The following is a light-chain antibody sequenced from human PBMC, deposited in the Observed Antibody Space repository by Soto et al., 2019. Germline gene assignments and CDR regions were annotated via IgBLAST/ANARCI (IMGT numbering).Light chain of an antibody. V-gene: IGKV1-5*03. J-gene: IGKJ2*01. Sequence: DIQMTQSPSTLSASVGDRVTITCRASQNISAWLAWYQHKPGTAPKLLIYKASNLKTGVPSRFSDSGSGTELILTISGLQSDDFATYYCQQYSTYPSTFGPGTKLEIK. CDR1: QNISAW. CDR2: KAS. CDR3: QQYSTYPST.